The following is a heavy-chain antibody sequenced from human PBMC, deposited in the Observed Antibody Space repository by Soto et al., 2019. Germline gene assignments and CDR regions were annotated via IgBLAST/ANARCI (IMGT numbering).Heavy chain of an antibody. CDR1: GGSISSYY. J-gene: IGHJ5*01. V-gene: IGHV4-59*01. Sequence: PSETPSLPCPVSGGSISSYYWSWIRQPPGKGLEWIGYIYYSGSTNYNPSLKSRVTISVDTSKNQFSLKLSSVTAADTAVYYCARDNPGGVILLIMYNWYDCWGQGTLLTVAS. CDR3: ARDNPGGVILLIMYNWYDC. D-gene: IGHD2-8*02. CDR2: IYYSGST.